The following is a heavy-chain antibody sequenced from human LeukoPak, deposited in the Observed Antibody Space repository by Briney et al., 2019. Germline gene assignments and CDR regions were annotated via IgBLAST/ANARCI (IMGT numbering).Heavy chain of an antibody. CDR2: ISWNSGSI. J-gene: IGHJ5*02. CDR1: GLTFDDYA. V-gene: IGHV3-9*01. D-gene: IGHD3-22*01. Sequence: GRSLRLSCAASGLTFDDYAMHWVRQAPGKGLEWVSGISWNSGSIGYADSVKGRFTISRDNSKNTLYLQMNSLRAEDTAVYYCAKFSAPVYYYDSSGYFNHWGQGTLVTVSS. CDR3: AKFSAPVYYYDSSGYFNH.